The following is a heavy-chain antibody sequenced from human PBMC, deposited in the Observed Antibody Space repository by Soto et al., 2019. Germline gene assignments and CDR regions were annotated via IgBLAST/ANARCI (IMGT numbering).Heavy chain of an antibody. D-gene: IGHD2-8*01. V-gene: IGHV1-18*01. Sequence: ASVKVSCKASGYTFTSYGISWVRQAPGQGLEWMGWISAYNGNTNYAQKLQGRVTMTTDTSTSTAYMELRSLRSDDTAIYYCARGDSTDCSNGVCSFFYNHDMDVWGQGTTVTVSS. CDR2: ISAYNGNT. CDR3: ARGDSTDCSNGVCSFFYNHDMDV. CDR1: GYTFTSYG. J-gene: IGHJ6*02.